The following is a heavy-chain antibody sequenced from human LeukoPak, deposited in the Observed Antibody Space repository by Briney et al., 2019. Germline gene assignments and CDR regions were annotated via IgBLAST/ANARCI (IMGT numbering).Heavy chain of an antibody. D-gene: IGHD6-19*01. V-gene: IGHV1-46*01. J-gene: IGHJ4*02. CDR2: INLSGGTT. CDR1: GYTFTTYY. Sequence: ASVKVSCKASGYTFTTYYIHWVRQAPGQGLEWMGRINLSGGTTTYAQKFQGRVTITRDTSTSTVHMELSSLRSEDTAVYYCASHSSGWQQTYFDYWGQGTLVTVSS. CDR3: ASHSSGWQQTYFDY.